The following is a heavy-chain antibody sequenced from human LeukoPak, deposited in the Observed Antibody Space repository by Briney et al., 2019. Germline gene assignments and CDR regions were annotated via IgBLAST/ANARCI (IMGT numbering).Heavy chain of an antibody. CDR3: AKTSAGIRGGYFDY. Sequence: GSLRLSCAASGFTFSSYAMSWVRQAPGKGLEWVSLINDSGGNTYYADSVKGRFTISRDNSKNTLFLQMSSQRAEDTAVYYCAKTSAGIRGGYFDYWGQGTLVTVSS. J-gene: IGHJ4*02. V-gene: IGHV3-23*01. CDR2: INDSGGNT. D-gene: IGHD3-10*01. CDR1: GFTFSSYA.